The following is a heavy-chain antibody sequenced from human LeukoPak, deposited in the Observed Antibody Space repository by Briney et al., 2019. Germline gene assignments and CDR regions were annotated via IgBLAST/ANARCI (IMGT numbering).Heavy chain of an antibody. CDR3: ARGDPGRLVIMFHFDY. Sequence: GGSLRLSCAASGFIFDDYGMSWVRHALGKGLEWVSGINWNGGSTGYADSVKGRFTISRDNAKNSLYLQMNSLRAEDTALYYCARGDPGRLVIMFHFDYWGQGTLVTVSS. CDR1: GFIFDDYG. D-gene: IGHD3-9*01. CDR2: INWNGGST. V-gene: IGHV3-20*04. J-gene: IGHJ4*02.